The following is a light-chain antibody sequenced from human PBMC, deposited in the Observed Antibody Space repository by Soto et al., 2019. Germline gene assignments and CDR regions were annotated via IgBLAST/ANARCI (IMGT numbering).Light chain of an antibody. V-gene: IGKV3-15*01. CDR1: QSVSSN. J-gene: IGKJ2*01. Sequence: EIVMTQSPATLSVSPGERATLSCRASQSVSSNLAWYQQKPGQAPRLLIYGASTRATGITARFSGSGSGTEFTLTSSSLQSEDFAGYYCQQYNNWLYTFGQGTKLEIK. CDR3: QQYNNWLYT. CDR2: GAS.